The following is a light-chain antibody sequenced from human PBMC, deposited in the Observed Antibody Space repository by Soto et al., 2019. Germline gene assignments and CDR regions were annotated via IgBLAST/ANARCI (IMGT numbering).Light chain of an antibody. CDR2: VAS. CDR1: QSISSH. J-gene: IGKJ2*01. V-gene: IGKV1-39*01. CDR3: QQSDSTPYT. Sequence: IQMTQSPSSLSASVGDRDTITCRASQSISSHLNWYQQKPGTAPKLLIYVASSLQSGVPSIFTGSGSGTDFTLTISSLQPKDFAIYYCQQSDSTPYTFGQVNTLEIK.